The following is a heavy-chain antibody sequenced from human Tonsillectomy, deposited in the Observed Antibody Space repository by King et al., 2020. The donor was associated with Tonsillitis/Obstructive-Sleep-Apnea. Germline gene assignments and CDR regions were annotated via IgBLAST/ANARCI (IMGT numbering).Heavy chain of an antibody. J-gene: IGHJ6*03. V-gene: IGHV1-18*01. Sequence: QLVQSGVEVKKPGASVKVSCKASGYTFTSYGITWVRQAPGQGLEWMGCISAYNGNTNYAQNLQGRVTMTTDTSTSTAYMELRSLRSDDTAVYYCARLTLRGSRIDYYYYYMDVWGKGTTVTVSS. D-gene: IGHD2-2*01. CDR3: ARLTLRGSRIDYYYYYMDV. CDR2: ISAYNGNT. CDR1: GYTFTSYG.